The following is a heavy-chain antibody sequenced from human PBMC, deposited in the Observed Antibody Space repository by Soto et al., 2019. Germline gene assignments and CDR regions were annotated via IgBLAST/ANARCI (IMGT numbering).Heavy chain of an antibody. D-gene: IGHD5-12*01. Sequence: QVQLVQSGAEVKKPGSSVKVSCKASGGTFSSYAISWVRQAPGQGLEWMGGIIPIFGTANYAQKFQGRVTITADESTSTAYMGLRRLRSEDTAVYYCARGSMATADFNNWFDPWGQGTLVTVSS. CDR3: ARGSMATADFNNWFDP. CDR2: IIPIFGTA. J-gene: IGHJ5*02. CDR1: GGTFSSYA. V-gene: IGHV1-69*01.